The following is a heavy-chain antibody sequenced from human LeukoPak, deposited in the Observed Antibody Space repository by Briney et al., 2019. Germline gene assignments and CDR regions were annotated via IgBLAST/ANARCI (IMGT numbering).Heavy chain of an antibody. CDR1: GYSFTSYW. CDR2: IDPSDSYT. CDR3: ARSFQGYCSGGSCYPPFGP. J-gene: IGHJ5*02. D-gene: IGHD2-15*01. Sequence: GGSLKISCKGSGYSFTSYWISWVRQMPGKGLEWMGRIDPSDSYTNYSPAFQGHVTISADKSISTAYLQWSSLKASDTAMYYCARSFQGYCSGGSCYPPFGPWGQGTLVTVSS. V-gene: IGHV5-10-1*01.